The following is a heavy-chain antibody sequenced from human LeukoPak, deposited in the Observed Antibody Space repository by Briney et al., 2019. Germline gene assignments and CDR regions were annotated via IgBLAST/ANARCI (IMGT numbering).Heavy chain of an antibody. V-gene: IGHV3-7*01. D-gene: IGHD5-12*01. Sequence: PGGSLRLSCVVSGFTFSNYWMSWVRQAPGKGLEWVANINLDGRQRFYVDSVKGRFTISRDNAKNSLYLQMNSLRAEDTAVYYCARDRSGYSGYAFFDYWGQGTLVTVSS. J-gene: IGHJ4*02. CDR3: ARDRSGYSGYAFFDY. CDR2: INLDGRQR. CDR1: GFTFSNYW.